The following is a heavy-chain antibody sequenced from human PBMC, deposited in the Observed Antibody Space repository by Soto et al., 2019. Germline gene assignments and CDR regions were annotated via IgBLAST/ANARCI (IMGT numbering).Heavy chain of an antibody. Sequence: QVPLVESGGGMVQPGRSLRLSCAASGFTFNSYGMHWVRQAPGKGLEWVAVIWYDGSNKYYGESVKGRFTISRDNSKNTLYLQMNSLRAEDTAVYYCARDRPNSGFDYWGQGTLVTVSS. J-gene: IGHJ4*02. CDR1: GFTFNSYG. V-gene: IGHV3-33*01. D-gene: IGHD7-27*01. CDR3: ARDRPNSGFDY. CDR2: IWYDGSNK.